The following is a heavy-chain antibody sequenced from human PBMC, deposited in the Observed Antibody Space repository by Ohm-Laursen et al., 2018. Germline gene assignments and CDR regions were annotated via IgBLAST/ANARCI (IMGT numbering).Heavy chain of an antibody. Sequence: PSETLSLTCTVSGGSISSYYWSWIRQPPGKGLEWIGYIYYSGSTNYNPSLKSRVTISVDTSKNQFSLKLSSVTAADTAVYYCARVGDGYPLDYWGQGTLVTVSS. D-gene: IGHD5-24*01. CDR2: IYYSGST. J-gene: IGHJ4*02. V-gene: IGHV4-59*01. CDR1: GGSISSYY. CDR3: ARVGDGYPLDY.